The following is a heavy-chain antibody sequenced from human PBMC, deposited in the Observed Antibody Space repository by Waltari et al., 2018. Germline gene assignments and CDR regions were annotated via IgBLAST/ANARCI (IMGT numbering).Heavy chain of an antibody. CDR2: ISSSSTNI. Sequence: QLVESGGGFIQPGGSLRLSCAASGFTFSGYGMNWVRQAQGKGLEWVSSISSSSTNINYADAVKGRFTSSRDNANNSLYLQMNSLGADDTAVYYCARGVRSGNYPCWGQGTLVTVSS. CDR1: GFTFSGYG. CDR3: ARGVRSGNYPC. J-gene: IGHJ4*02. V-gene: IGHV3-48*04. D-gene: IGHD1-26*01.